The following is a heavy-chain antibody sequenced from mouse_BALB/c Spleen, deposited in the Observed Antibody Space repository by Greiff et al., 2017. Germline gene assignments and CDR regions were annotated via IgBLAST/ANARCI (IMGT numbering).Heavy chain of an antibody. V-gene: IGHV2-6-7*01. Sequence: VKVVESGPGLVAPSQSLSITCTVSGFSLTGYGVNWVRQPPGKGLEWLGMIWGDGSTDYNSALKSRLSISKDNSKSQVFLKMNSLQTDDTARYYCARETYYRYDGHWYFDVWGAGTTVTVSS. D-gene: IGHD2-14*01. CDR2: IWGDGST. CDR3: ARETYYRYDGHWYFDV. CDR1: GFSLTGYG. J-gene: IGHJ1*01.